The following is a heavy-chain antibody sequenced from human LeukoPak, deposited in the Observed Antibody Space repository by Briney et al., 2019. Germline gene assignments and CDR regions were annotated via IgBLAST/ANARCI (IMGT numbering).Heavy chain of an antibody. D-gene: IGHD3-10*01. V-gene: IGHV1-2*02. CDR3: ARDLAAMVRGVIITGVWFDP. CDR2: INPNSGGT. CDR1: GYTFTGYY. J-gene: IGHJ5*02. Sequence: ASVKVSCKASGYTFTGYYMHWVRQAPGQGLEWMGWINPNSGGTNYAQKFQGRVTMTRDTSISTAYMELSRLRSDDTAVYYCARDLAAMVRGVIITGVWFDPWGQGTLVTVSS.